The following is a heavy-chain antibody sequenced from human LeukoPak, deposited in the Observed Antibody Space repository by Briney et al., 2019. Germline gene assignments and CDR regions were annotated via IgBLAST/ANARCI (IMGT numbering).Heavy chain of an antibody. CDR1: GFTVSSNY. CDR3: AKSGLNRFDY. CDR2: T. J-gene: IGHJ4*02. D-gene: IGHD2-15*01. Sequence: GGSLRLSCAASGFTVSSNYMNWVRQAPGKGLEWVSVTYYADSVKGRFTISRDNSKNTLYLQMNSLRAEDTAVYYCAKSGLNRFDYWGQGTLVTVSS. V-gene: IGHV3-53*01.